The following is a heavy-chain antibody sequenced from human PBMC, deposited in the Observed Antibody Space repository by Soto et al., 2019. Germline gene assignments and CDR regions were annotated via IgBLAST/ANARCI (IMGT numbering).Heavy chain of an antibody. J-gene: IGHJ6*02. CDR2: MNPNSGNT. CDR1: GYTFTSYD. V-gene: IGHV1-8*01. Sequence: QVQLVQSGAEVKKPGASVKVSCKASGYTFTSYDINWVRQATGQGLEWMGWMNPNSGNTGYAQKFQGRVTMTRNTSISTAXXEXSXXRSEDTAVYYCARGREDIVLVPAAMGVYYYYGMDVWGQGTTVTVSS. D-gene: IGHD2-2*01. CDR3: ARGREDIVLVPAAMGVYYYYGMDV.